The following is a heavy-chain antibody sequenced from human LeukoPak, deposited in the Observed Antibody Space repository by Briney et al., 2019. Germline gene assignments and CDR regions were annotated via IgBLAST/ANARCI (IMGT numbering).Heavy chain of an antibody. Sequence: SETLSLTCTVSGGSVNSGGYYWSWIRQSPGKGLEWIAYIDYRGSTTYNPSLRSRVTISVDTSRNQFSLKLSSVTAADTAVYYCARSRSGYSYDHAAFEIWGQGTLVTVSS. D-gene: IGHD5-18*01. CDR1: GGSVNSGGYY. J-gene: IGHJ3*02. CDR3: ARSRSGYSYDHAAFEI. CDR2: IDYRGST. V-gene: IGHV4-61*08.